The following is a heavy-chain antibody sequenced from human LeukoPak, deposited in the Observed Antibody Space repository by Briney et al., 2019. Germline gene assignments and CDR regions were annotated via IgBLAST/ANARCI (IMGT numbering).Heavy chain of an antibody. CDR1: GFTFSSYN. CDR2: ISSSSSTI. D-gene: IGHD6-19*01. V-gene: IGHV3-48*01. Sequence: GGSLRLSCAASGFTFSSYNMNWVRQAPGKGLEWVSYISSSSSTIYYADSVKGRFTISRDNAKNSLYLQMNSLRAEDTAVYYCARENVAGTDYYYGMDVWGQGTTVTVSS. J-gene: IGHJ6*02. CDR3: ARENVAGTDYYYGMDV.